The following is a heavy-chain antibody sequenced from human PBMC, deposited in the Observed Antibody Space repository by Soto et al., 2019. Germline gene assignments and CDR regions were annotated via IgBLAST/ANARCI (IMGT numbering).Heavy chain of an antibody. CDR1: GFSLTTSGVG. CDR2: IYGDDDK. Sequence: QITLKESGPTLVKPTQTLTLTCTFSGFSLTTSGVGVGWIRQAPGKALEWLTLIYGDDDKRSSPSLRSRLTIIKDTSKIQVVPTMTNMHPVDTAINYCAHRDRDSGGLFDYWGQGTLVTVSS. J-gene: IGHJ4*02. D-gene: IGHD3-10*01. V-gene: IGHV2-5*02. CDR3: AHRDRDSGGLFDY.